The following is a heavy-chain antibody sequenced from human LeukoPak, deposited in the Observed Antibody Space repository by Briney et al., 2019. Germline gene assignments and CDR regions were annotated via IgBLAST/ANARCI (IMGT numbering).Heavy chain of an antibody. CDR2: ISAYNGNT. CDR3: ARDIAVDGDYVIPPFDY. Sequence: GASVKVSCKASGYTFTSYGISWVRQAPGQGLEWMGWISAYNGNTNYAQKLQGRVTTTTDTSTSTAYMELRSLRSDDTAVYYCARDIAVDGDYVIPPFDYWGQGTLVTVSS. J-gene: IGHJ4*02. D-gene: IGHD4-17*01. CDR1: GYTFTSYG. V-gene: IGHV1-18*01.